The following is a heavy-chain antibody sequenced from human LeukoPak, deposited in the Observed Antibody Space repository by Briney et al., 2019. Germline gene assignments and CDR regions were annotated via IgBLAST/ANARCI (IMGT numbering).Heavy chain of an antibody. CDR2: IWSDGSNK. J-gene: IGHJ4*02. CDR3: ARDPGYSYGNPVDY. CDR1: GFTFSSYV. D-gene: IGHD5-18*01. V-gene: IGHV3-33*01. Sequence: PGESLRLSCAASGFTFSSYVMHWVRQAPGKGLGWVALIWSDGSNKYYADSVKGRFTISRDNSENTLYLQMNSLRAEDTAVYYCARDPGYSYGNPVDYWGQGTLVTVSS.